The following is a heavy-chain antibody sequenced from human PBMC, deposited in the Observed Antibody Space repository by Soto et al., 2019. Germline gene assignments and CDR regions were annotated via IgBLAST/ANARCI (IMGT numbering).Heavy chain of an antibody. D-gene: IGHD3-3*01. V-gene: IGHV3-64D*06. CDR3: VKDRFVNY. CDR2: ISSNGVST. J-gene: IGHJ4*02. Sequence: HPGGSLRLSCSASGLNFNDYAMHWVRQAAGKGLKYVSSISSNGVSTYYADSVKGRFTISGDNSKNTLYLQMNSLRVEDTAVYYCVKDRFVNYWGQGALVTVSS. CDR1: GLNFNDYA.